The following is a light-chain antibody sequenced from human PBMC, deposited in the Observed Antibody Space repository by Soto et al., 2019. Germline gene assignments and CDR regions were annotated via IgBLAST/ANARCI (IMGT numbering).Light chain of an antibody. CDR2: EVS. Sequence: SVLTQPASVSGSPGQSITISCTGTSSDVGGYNYVSWYQQHPGKAPKLMIYEVSNRPSGVSNRFSGSKTGNTASLTISGLQAEDEADYYYSSYTDTISVVFGGGTKLTVL. V-gene: IGLV2-14*01. J-gene: IGLJ2*01. CDR1: SSDVGGYNY. CDR3: SSYTDTISVV.